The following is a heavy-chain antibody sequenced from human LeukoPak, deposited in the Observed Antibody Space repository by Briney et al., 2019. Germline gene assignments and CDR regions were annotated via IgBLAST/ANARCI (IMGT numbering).Heavy chain of an antibody. CDR1: GFTVSANY. V-gene: IGHV3-53*01. CDR2: MYRDGTT. CDR3: ASGSGVYMFFDC. J-gene: IGHJ4*02. D-gene: IGHD3-10*01. Sequence: PGGSLRLSCAASGFTVSANYMSWVRQAPGKGLEWVSVMYRDGTTCYTESVKGRFTLSRDYSRSTLYLQMNSLRAEDTAVYYCASGSGVYMFFDCWGQGTLVTVSS.